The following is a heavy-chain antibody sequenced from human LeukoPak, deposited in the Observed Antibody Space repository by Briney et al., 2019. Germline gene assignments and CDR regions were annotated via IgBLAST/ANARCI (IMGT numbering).Heavy chain of an antibody. CDR3: ARDRGYGFVTNSNDY. Sequence: GGSLRLSCAASGFTFSTYWMHWVRQAPGKGLVWVSRINNDGSSTAYAGSVEGRFTISRDNAKNTLFLQINSLRAEDTAVYYCARDRGYGFVTNSNDYWGLGTLVTVSS. CDR1: GFTFSTYW. V-gene: IGHV3-74*01. D-gene: IGHD3-10*01. J-gene: IGHJ4*02. CDR2: INNDGSST.